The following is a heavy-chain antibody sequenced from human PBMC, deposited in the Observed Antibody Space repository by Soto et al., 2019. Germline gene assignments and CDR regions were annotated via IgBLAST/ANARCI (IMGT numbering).Heavy chain of an antibody. D-gene: IGHD4-17*01. J-gene: IGHJ4*02. CDR1: GGSFSGYY. Sequence: QVQLQQWGAGLLKPSETLSLTCAVYGGSFSGYYWSWIRQPPGKGLEWIGEINHSGSTNYNPSLKSRVTISVDTSKNQFSLKLSSVTAADTAVYYCARWTTVTTRYFDYWGQGTLVTVSS. CDR2: INHSGST. CDR3: ARWTTVTTRYFDY. V-gene: IGHV4-34*01.